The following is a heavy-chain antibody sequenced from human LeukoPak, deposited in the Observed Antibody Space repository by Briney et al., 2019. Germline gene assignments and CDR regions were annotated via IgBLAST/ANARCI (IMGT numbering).Heavy chain of an antibody. CDR1: GFTVSSNY. Sequence: GGSLRLSCAASGFTVSSNYMSWVRQAPGKGLEWVSVIYSGGSTYYADSVEGRFTISRDNSKNTLYLQMDSLRAEDTAVYYCARDRAWNYFDYWGQGTLVTVSS. CDR2: IYSGGST. CDR3: ARDRAWNYFDY. J-gene: IGHJ4*02. V-gene: IGHV3-53*05. D-gene: IGHD3-3*01.